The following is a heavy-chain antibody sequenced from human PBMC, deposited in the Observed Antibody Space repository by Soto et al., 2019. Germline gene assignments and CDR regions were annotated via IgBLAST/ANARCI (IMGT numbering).Heavy chain of an antibody. CDR3: ARCSTISEWSIYYGMDV. Sequence: QTRLVQSGAEVKKPGASVKVSCQASGYTFTYYGNNWVRQAPGQGLEWMGWISGNSGNTKYAQKFQDRVAMTIDTSTNTAYLEVKSLGSDDTAVYYCARCSTISEWSIYYGMDVWGQGTTVMVS. J-gene: IGHJ6*02. CDR1: GYTFTYYG. V-gene: IGHV1-18*04. D-gene: IGHD3-3*01. CDR2: ISGNSGNT.